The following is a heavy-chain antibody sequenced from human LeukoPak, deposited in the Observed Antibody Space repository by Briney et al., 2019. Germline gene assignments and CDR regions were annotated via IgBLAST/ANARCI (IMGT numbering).Heavy chain of an antibody. CDR2: ISISGSKT. D-gene: IGHD4-17*01. Sequence: GGSLRLSCAASGFTFSSYVMTWVRQAPGKGLEWVSAISISGSKTYYADSVKGRFTISRDNSKNTLYLQMNSLRAEDTAVYYCANEIRPNDYWGQGTQVTVSS. V-gene: IGHV3-23*01. CDR1: GFTFSSYV. CDR3: ANEIRPNDY. J-gene: IGHJ4*02.